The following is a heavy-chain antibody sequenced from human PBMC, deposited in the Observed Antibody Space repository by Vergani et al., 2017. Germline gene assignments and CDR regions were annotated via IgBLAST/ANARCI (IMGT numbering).Heavy chain of an antibody. D-gene: IGHD5-12*01. CDR3: AKANPRNSGYDYLYYYHAMDV. Sequence: EVQLLESGGDLVQPGGSLRLSCAASGFTFNHYAMNWVRQAPGKGLEWFSGISGSGGSTYYAGSVKGGFTISRDSSKNTLYLQMNSLSAGDTAVYYCAKANPRNSGYDYLYYYHAMDVWGQGTTVTVSS. J-gene: IGHJ6*02. CDR1: GFTFNHYA. CDR2: ISGSGGST. V-gene: IGHV3-23*01.